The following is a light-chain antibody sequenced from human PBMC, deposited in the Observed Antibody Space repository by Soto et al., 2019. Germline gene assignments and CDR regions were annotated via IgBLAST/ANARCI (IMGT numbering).Light chain of an antibody. J-gene: IGKJ4*01. CDR2: TAS. V-gene: IGKV1-6*01. CDR3: LQDNNFPLS. CDR1: QAIKRD. Sequence: AIQMTQSPSSLSASIGDRVTIPCRASQAIKRDLGWYQQKPGKAPKVLIYTASNLQIGVPSRFRCSGSGTDFTLTISSLQPEDFATYYCLQDNNFPLSFGGGTKVEMK.